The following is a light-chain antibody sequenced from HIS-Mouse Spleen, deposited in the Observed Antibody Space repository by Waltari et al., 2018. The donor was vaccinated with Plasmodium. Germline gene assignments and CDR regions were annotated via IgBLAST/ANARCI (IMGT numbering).Light chain of an antibody. CDR3: LQDYNYPYT. CDR1: QGIRSD. V-gene: IGKV1-6*01. CDR2: ASS. J-gene: IGKJ2*01. Sequence: AIQMTQSPSSLSASVGDRVTITCRASQGIRSDLGWYQQKPGKAPKLLIYASSSLQSGVPSRFRSSGSGTDFTLTISSLQPEDFATYYCLQDYNYPYTIGQGTKLEIK.